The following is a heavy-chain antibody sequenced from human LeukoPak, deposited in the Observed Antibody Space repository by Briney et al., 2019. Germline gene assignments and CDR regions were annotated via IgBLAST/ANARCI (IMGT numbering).Heavy chain of an antibody. Sequence: PGGSLRLSCAASGFTFSNYWMSWVRQAPGKGLEWVANIKQDGSEKYFVDSVKGRFTFSRDNAGNSLYLQMNSLRAEDTAVYYCARDRGFEYSDTGSFDSWGQGTLVTVSS. J-gene: IGHJ5*01. CDR3: ARDRGFEYSDTGSFDS. CDR2: IKQDGSEK. CDR1: GFTFSNYW. D-gene: IGHD6-6*01. V-gene: IGHV3-7*01.